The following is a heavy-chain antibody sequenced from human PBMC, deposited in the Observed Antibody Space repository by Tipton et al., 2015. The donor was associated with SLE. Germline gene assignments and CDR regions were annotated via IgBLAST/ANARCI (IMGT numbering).Heavy chain of an antibody. V-gene: IGHV5-51*01. CDR2: IYPGDSDT. J-gene: IGHJ4*02. D-gene: IGHD6-19*01. CDR1: GYIFTTYW. Sequence: QSGAEVKKPGESLKISCKGSGYIFTTYWIGWVRQMPGKGLEWMGIIYPGDSDTTYSPSFQGQVTISADKSISTAFLQWTSLKASDTAMYYCARESREAGTSFDYWGQGTLVTVSS. CDR3: ARESREAGTSFDY.